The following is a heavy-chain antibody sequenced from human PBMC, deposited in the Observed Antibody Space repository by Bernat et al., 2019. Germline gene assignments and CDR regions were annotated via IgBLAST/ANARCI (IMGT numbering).Heavy chain of an antibody. J-gene: IGHJ4*02. Sequence: QVTLRESGPALVKPTQTLTLTCTFSGFSLSTSGMCVNWIRQSPGKALEWLARIDWDDDKYCSTSLKTRLTISKDTSKNQVVLTMTNMDPVDTATYYCARGIAVAGISFDYWGQGTLVTVSS. D-gene: IGHD6-19*01. V-gene: IGHV2-70*15. CDR2: IDWDDDK. CDR3: ARGIAVAGISFDY. CDR1: GFSLSTSGMC.